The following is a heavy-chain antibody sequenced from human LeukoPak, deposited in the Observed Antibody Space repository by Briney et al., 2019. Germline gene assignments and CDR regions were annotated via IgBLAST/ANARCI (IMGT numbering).Heavy chain of an antibody. V-gene: IGHV1-69*10. Sequence: SVKVSCKASGGTFSSYTISWVRQAPGRGLEWMGGIIPIFGIANYAQKFQGRVTITADKSTSTAYMELRSLRSEDTAVYYCARDPPRIVGTTIADPWGQETLVTVSS. CDR3: ARDPPRIVGTTIADP. CDR1: GGTFSSYT. D-gene: IGHD2-21*01. J-gene: IGHJ5*02. CDR2: IIPIFGIA.